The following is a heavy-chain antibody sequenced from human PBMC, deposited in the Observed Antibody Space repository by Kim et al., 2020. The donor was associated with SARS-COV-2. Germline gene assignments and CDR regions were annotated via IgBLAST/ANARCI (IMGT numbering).Heavy chain of an antibody. D-gene: IGHD3-10*01. CDR3: ARATMVRGEGFDY. J-gene: IGHJ4*02. Sequence: YAQKFQGRVTITADESTGTAYMELSSLRSEDTAVYYCARATMVRGEGFDYWGQGTLVTVSS. V-gene: IGHV1-69*01.